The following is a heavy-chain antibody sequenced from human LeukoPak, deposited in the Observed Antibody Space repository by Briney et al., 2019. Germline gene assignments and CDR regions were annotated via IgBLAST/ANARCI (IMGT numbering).Heavy chain of an antibody. Sequence: GGSLRLSCAASGFTFSSYALSWVRQAPGKGLEWVSDISGSGGSTYYADSVKGRFTISRDNSKNTLYLQMNSLRAEDTAVYYCARVASSSWANFDYWGQGTLVTVSS. CDR2: ISGSGGST. CDR3: ARVASSSWANFDY. V-gene: IGHV3-23*01. J-gene: IGHJ4*02. D-gene: IGHD6-13*01. CDR1: GFTFSSYA.